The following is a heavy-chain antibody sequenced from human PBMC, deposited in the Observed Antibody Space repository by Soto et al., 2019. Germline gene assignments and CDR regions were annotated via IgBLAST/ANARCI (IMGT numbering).Heavy chain of an antibody. CDR2: VYLSGDT. Sequence: SSETLSLTCTVSGGSISTSDYYWSWIRQHPVRGLEWIGYVYLSGDTFYNPPLESRVVISVETSENRFSLNLTSVTAADTAVYYCARDPRRTRGWHFDLWGRGTQVPVSS. V-gene: IGHV4-31*03. J-gene: IGHJ2*01. CDR3: ARDPRRTRGWHFDL. D-gene: IGHD3-10*01. CDR1: GGSISTSDYY.